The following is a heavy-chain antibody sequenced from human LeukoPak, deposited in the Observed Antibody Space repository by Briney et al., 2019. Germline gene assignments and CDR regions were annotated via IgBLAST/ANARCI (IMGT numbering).Heavy chain of an antibody. CDR3: ARDSRSLGELSLSFRY. CDR1: GFTFDDYG. D-gene: IGHD3-16*02. Sequence: PGGSLRLSCAASGFTFDDYGMSWVRQAPGKGLEWVSGINWNGGSTGYADSVKGRFTISRDNAKNSLYLQMNSLRAEDTALYYCARDSRSLGELSLSFRYWGQGTLVTVSS. V-gene: IGHV3-20*04. CDR2: INWNGGST. J-gene: IGHJ4*02.